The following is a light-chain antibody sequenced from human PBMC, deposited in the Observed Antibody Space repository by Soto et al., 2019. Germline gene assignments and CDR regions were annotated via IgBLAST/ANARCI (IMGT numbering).Light chain of an antibody. V-gene: IGLV1-51*01. CDR3: RTWDSSLSVYD. CDR2: DNN. CDR1: ISNIGNIY. J-gene: IGLJ1*01. Sequence: QSVLTQPPSVSAAPGQRGTISCSGSISNIGNIYVSWYQHLPGKAPELLIYDNNQRPSGIPDRFSGSKSRTSATLSITGIQTGDEADYYCRTWDSSLSVYDFGTGTKVTVL.